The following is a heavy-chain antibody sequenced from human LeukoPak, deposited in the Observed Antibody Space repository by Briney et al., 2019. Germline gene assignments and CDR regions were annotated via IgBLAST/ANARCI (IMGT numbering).Heavy chain of an antibody. CDR1: GFTFSSYA. J-gene: IGHJ4*02. CDR3: ARNTYYDFWSRHYGLDF. Sequence: GGSLRLSCAASGFTFSSYAMSWVRQAPGKGLEWVSAISGSGGSTYYADSVKGRFTISRDNAKNSLYLEVHSLRAEDTAIYYCARNTYYDFWSRHYGLDFWGQGTLVTVSS. CDR2: ISGSGGST. D-gene: IGHD3-3*01. V-gene: IGHV3-23*01.